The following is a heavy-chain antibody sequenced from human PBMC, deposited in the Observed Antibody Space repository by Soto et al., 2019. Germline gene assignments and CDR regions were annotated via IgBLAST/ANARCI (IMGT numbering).Heavy chain of an antibody. CDR1: GGTFSSYA. CDR3: ARPQGSSTSLEIYDYYYYGMVV. Sequence: GASVKVFCKASGGTFSSYAISWVRQAPGQGLEWMGGIIPISGTANYAQKFQGRVTITADESTSTAYMELSSLRSEETAVYYCARPQGSSTSLEIYDYYYYGMVVWGQGCTVTVSS. J-gene: IGHJ6*01. D-gene: IGHD2-2*01. CDR2: IIPISGTA. V-gene: IGHV1-69*13.